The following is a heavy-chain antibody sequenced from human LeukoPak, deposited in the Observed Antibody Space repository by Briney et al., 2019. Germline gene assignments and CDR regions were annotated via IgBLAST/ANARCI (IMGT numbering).Heavy chain of an antibody. CDR3: ARDKKLMYYYGPTIIGAPGY. CDR1: GYXFTSYY. J-gene: IGHJ4*02. D-gene: IGHD3-10*01. Sequence: ASVKVSCKASGYXFTSYYIHWVRQAPGQGLEWMGIINPSGGSTSYAQKFQGRVTMTRDTSTSTVYMELSSLRSEDTAVYYCARDKKLMYYYGPTIIGAPGYWGQGTLVTVSS. V-gene: IGHV1-46*01. CDR2: INPSGGST.